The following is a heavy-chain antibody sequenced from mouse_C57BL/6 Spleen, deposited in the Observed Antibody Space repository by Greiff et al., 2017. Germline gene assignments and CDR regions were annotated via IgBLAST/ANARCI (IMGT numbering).Heavy chain of an antibody. V-gene: IGHV5-6*01. J-gene: IGHJ2*01. CDR1: GFTFSSYG. CDR3: AREVLSLNYFDY. Sequence: EVKLVESGGDLVKPGGSLKLSCAASGFTFSSYGMSWVRQTPDKRLEWVATISSGGSYTYYPDSVTGRFTISRDNAKNTLYLQMSSLKSEDTAMYYCAREVLSLNYFDYWGQGTTLTVSS. CDR2: ISSGGSYT.